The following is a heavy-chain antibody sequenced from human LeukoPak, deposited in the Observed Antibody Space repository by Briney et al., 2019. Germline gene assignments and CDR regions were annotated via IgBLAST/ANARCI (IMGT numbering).Heavy chain of an antibody. Sequence: PGGSPRLSCAASGFTFSGSDIHWVRQASGKGLEWIGRIKTKAESYATAYVVSVKGRFTLSRDDSKNTAFLQMNSLKTEDTAVYYCSRRMFTADWHLDLWGRGTLVTVSS. CDR1: GFTFSGSD. J-gene: IGHJ2*01. V-gene: IGHV3-73*01. D-gene: IGHD3-10*02. CDR3: SRRMFTADWHLDL. CDR2: IKTKAESYAT.